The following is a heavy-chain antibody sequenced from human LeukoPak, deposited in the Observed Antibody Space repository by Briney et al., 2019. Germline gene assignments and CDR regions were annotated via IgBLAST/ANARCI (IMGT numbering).Heavy chain of an antibody. CDR3: AREASGYHHFDY. CDR1: GFTFTSYD. V-gene: IGHV1-8*02. Sequence: ASVKVSCKASGFTFTSYDINWVRQATGQGLEWMGWMNPNSGNTGYAQKFQGRVTMTKNTSISTAYMELSSLRSEDTAVYYCAREASGYHHFDYRGQGTLVTVSS. CDR2: MNPNSGNT. J-gene: IGHJ4*02. D-gene: IGHD3-22*01.